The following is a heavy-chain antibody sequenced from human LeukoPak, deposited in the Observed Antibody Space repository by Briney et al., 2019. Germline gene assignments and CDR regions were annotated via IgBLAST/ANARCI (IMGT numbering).Heavy chain of an antibody. D-gene: IGHD2-2*01. CDR2: ISGSGGST. Sequence: GGSLRLPCAASGFTFSSYAMSWVRQAPGKGLEWVSAISGSGGSTYYADSVKGRFTISRDNSKNTLYLQMNSLRAEDTAVYYCAGNRCSSTSCPYYYYYYGMDVWGQGTTVTVSS. V-gene: IGHV3-23*01. J-gene: IGHJ6*02. CDR3: AGNRCSSTSCPYYYYYYGMDV. CDR1: GFTFSSYA.